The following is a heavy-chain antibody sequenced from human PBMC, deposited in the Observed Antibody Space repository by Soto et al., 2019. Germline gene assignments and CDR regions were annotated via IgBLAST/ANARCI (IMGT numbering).Heavy chain of an antibody. Sequence: QVQLVESGGGVVQPGRSLRLSCAASGFTFSSYAMHWVRQAPGKGLEWVAVISYDGSNKYYADSVKGRFTISRDNSKNTLYVQMNSLRAEHTVVYYRARDALRGFLMATIRSKVGPDYWGQGTMVTVSS. CDR3: ARDALRGFLMATIRSKVGPDY. V-gene: IGHV3-30-3*01. J-gene: IGHJ4*02. CDR2: ISYDGSNK. CDR1: GFTFSSYA. D-gene: IGHD5-12*01.